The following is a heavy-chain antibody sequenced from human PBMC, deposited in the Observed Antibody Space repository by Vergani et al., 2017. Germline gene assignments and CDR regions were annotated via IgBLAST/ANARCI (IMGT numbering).Heavy chain of an antibody. Sequence: QVQLQESGPGLVKASQTLSLTCTVSGASLCSGGYYCGFVRQRPGMGLDWIGFIYYSGNTYYNPSLQSRLTISFDTSENQLSLKLTSVTAADTAVYYCARHKDYYMDVWGKGATVTVS. J-gene: IGHJ6*03. CDR1: GASLCSGGYY. CDR2: IYYSGNT. CDR3: ARHKDYYMDV. V-gene: IGHV4-31*03.